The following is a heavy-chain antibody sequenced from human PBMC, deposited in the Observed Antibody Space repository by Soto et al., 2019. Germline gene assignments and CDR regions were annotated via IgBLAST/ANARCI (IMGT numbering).Heavy chain of an antibody. CDR2: MNPNSGNT. CDR1: GYTFTSYD. V-gene: IGHV1-8*01. D-gene: IGHD4-17*01. CDR3: ARSTNDSGYRH. J-gene: IGHJ4*02. Sequence: QVQLVQSGAEVKKPGASVKVSCKASGYTFTSYDINWVRQATGQGLEWMGWMNPNSGNTGYAQKFQGRVTMTRNTSIRTAYLERRSLRSEDTAGYYCARSTNDSGYRHWGQGTLVTVSS.